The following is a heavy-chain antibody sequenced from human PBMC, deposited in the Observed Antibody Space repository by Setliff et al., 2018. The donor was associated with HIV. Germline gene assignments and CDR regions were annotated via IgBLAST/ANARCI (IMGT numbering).Heavy chain of an antibody. Sequence: GESLKISCKGSGYSFTSYWIGWVRQMPGKGLEWMGIIYPGDSDTRYSPSFQGQVTISADKSISTAYLQMNSLRAEDTAVYYCARDQGNTIFGVVSRGWFDPWGQGTLVTVS. CDR2: IYPGDSDT. CDR3: ARDQGNTIFGVVSRGWFDP. V-gene: IGHV5-51*01. D-gene: IGHD3-3*01. J-gene: IGHJ5*02. CDR1: GYSFTSYW.